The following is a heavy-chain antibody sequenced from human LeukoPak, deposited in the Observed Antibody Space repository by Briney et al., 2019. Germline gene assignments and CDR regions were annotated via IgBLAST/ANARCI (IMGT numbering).Heavy chain of an antibody. CDR1: GGSISSSSYY. J-gene: IGHJ4*02. Sequence: SETLSLTCTVSGGSISSSSYYWGWIRQPPGKGLEWIGNIHYSGSTYYNPSLKSRVTISVDTSKNQFSLKLSSVTAADTAIYYCAKDQGSGSGYYSWGYFDYWGQGTLVTVSS. D-gene: IGHD3-10*01. CDR2: IHYSGST. CDR3: AKDQGSGSGYYSWGYFDY. V-gene: IGHV4-39*07.